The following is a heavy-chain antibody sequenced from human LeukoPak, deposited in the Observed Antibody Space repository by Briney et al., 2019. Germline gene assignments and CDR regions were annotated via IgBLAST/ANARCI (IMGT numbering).Heavy chain of an antibody. CDR2: ISGSGGST. CDR1: GFTFSSYA. Sequence: GGSLRLSCAASGFTFSSYAMSWVRQAPGKGLEGVSAISGSGGSTYYADSVKGRFTISRDNSKNTLYLQMNSLRAEDTAVYYCAKDLVLRDIVVVPAAISLDYWGQGTLVTVSS. D-gene: IGHD2-2*02. V-gene: IGHV3-23*01. J-gene: IGHJ4*02. CDR3: AKDLVLRDIVVVPAAISLDY.